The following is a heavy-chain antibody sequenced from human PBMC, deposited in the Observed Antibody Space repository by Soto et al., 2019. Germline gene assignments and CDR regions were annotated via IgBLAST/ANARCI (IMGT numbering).Heavy chain of an antibody. J-gene: IGHJ4*02. V-gene: IGHV3-15*01. CDR2: IKSKTDGGTT. D-gene: IGHD6-19*01. CDR1: GFTFSNAW. Sequence: GGSLRLSCAASGFTFSNAWMSWVRQAPGKGLEWVGRIKSKTDGGTTSYAAPVKGRFTIARDDSKNTLYLQKNSLQTEDTAVYYCTTAWIRAVAGRMDYWGPGTLVTVSS. CDR3: TTAWIRAVAGRMDY.